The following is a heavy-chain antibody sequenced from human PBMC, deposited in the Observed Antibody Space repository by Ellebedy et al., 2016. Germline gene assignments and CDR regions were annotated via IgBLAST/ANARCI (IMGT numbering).Heavy chain of an antibody. CDR3: ARVPGDY. V-gene: IGHV3-21*06. Sequence: GGSLRLSCAASGFTFSTYWVNWVRQAPGKGLEWVSSISSTSTYIYYADSVKGRFTISRDNAKNSLYLQMNSLRAEDTAVYYCARVPGDYWGQGTLVTVSS. CDR2: ISSTSTYI. CDR1: GFTFSTYW. D-gene: IGHD3-10*01. J-gene: IGHJ4*02.